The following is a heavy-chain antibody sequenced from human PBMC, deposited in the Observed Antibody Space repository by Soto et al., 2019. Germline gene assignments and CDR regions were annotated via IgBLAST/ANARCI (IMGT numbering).Heavy chain of an antibody. V-gene: IGHV4-59*08. Sequence: SETLSLTCTVSGGSISSYYWSWIRQPPGKGLEWIGYIYYSGSTNYNPSLKSRVTISVDTSKNQFSLKLSSVTAADTAVYYCARRVVAVAGLNYFDYWGQGTLVTVSS. CDR2: IYYSGST. CDR1: GGSISSYY. CDR3: ARRVVAVAGLNYFDY. J-gene: IGHJ4*02. D-gene: IGHD6-19*01.